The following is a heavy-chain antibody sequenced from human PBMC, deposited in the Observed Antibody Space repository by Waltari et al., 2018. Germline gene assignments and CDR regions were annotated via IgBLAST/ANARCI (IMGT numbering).Heavy chain of an antibody. CDR1: GYTFTDYY. J-gene: IGHJ4*02. D-gene: IGHD1-7*01. CDR3: ARTTTIKSLDY. CDR2: MDTQEGET. Sequence: EVQLVQSGAEVKKPGATVKISCQASGYTFTDYYMHWVQQAPGKGLEWVGRMDTQEGETKYADKFQGRATITADTSIDTVYMELSRLRPEDTAVFYCARTTTIKSLDYWGQGTLVTVSS. V-gene: IGHV1-69-2*01.